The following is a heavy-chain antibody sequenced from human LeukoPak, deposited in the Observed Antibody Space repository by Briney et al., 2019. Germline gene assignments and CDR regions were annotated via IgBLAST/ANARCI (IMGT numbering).Heavy chain of an antibody. J-gene: IGHJ6*03. CDR3: ARQAWVTIFGVVIMPYYYYYMDV. CDR2: IYYSGST. Sequence: SETLSLTCTVSGGSISSSSYYWGWIRQPPGKGLEWIGSIYYSGSTYYNPSLKSRVTISVDTSKNQFSLKLSSVTAADTAAYYCARQAWVTIFGVVIMPYYYYYMDVWGKGTTVTVSS. CDR1: GGSISSSSYY. V-gene: IGHV4-39*01. D-gene: IGHD3-3*01.